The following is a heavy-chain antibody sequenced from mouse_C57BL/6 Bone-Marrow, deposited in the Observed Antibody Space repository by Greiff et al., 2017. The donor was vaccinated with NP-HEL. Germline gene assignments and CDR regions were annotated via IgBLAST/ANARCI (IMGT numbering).Heavy chain of an antibody. V-gene: IGHV3-6*01. Sequence: VQLKESGPGLVKPSQSLSLTCSVTGYSITSGYYWNWIRQFPGNKLEWMGYISYDGSNNYNPSLKNRISITRDTSKNQFFLKLNSVTTEDTATYYCARERAVVARRYFDVWGTGTTVTVSS. D-gene: IGHD1-1*01. CDR2: ISYDGSN. CDR3: ARERAVVARRYFDV. J-gene: IGHJ1*03. CDR1: GYSITSGYY.